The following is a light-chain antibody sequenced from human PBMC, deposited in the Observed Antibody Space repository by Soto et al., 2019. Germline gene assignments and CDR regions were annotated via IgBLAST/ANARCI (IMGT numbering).Light chain of an antibody. V-gene: IGKV3-20*01. CDR1: QSVSSSF. CDR2: RAS. CDR3: QQYESSPLT. J-gene: IGKJ4*01. Sequence: EIVLTQSPDTLSLSPGERATLSCRASQSVSSSFLAWYHQKPGQAPRLLIYRASSRATGIPDRFTGSGAGTDFTLTISRVEPEDSAVYYCQQYESSPLTFGGGTQVEIK.